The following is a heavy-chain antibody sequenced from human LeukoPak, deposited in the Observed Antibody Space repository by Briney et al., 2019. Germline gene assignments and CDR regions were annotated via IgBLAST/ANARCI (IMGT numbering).Heavy chain of an antibody. Sequence: PGRSLRLSCAASGFTFDDYAMHWVRQAPGKGLEWVSGISWNSDSIGYADSVKGRFTISRDNAKNSLYLQMNSLRAEDTALYYCAKDFGGLGIAAAGTWGQGTLVTVSS. CDR3: AKDFGGLGIAAAGT. J-gene: IGHJ5*02. CDR2: ISWNSDSI. CDR1: GFTFDDYA. V-gene: IGHV3-9*01. D-gene: IGHD6-13*01.